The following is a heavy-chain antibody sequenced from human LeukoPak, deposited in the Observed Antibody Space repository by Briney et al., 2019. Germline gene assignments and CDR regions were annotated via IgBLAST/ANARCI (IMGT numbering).Heavy chain of an antibody. CDR3: ARSDSSSWYSLHDY. CDR2: ITSSGSVI. CDR1: GFTFSTNS. V-gene: IGHV3-48*01. J-gene: IGHJ4*02. Sequence: GGSLRLSCAASGFTFSTNSMSWVRQAPGKGLEWVSYITSSGSVIHYSDSVRGRFTISRDNAKSSLYLQMNSLRAEDTAVYYCARSDSSSWYSLHDYWGQGTLVTVSS. D-gene: IGHD6-13*01.